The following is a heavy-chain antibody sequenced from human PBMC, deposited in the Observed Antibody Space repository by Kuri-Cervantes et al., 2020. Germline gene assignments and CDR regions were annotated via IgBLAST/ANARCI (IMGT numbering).Heavy chain of an antibody. CDR1: GFTFSSYG. V-gene: IGHV3-30*03. CDR2: ISCDGSNK. J-gene: IGHJ6*02. D-gene: IGHD1-7*01. CDR3: ARVRGGRTRPLGYGMDV. Sequence: LSLTCAASGFTFSSYGMHWVRQAPGKGLEWVAVISCDGSNKYYADSVKGRFTISRDNSKNTLYLQMNSLRAEDTAVYYCARVRGGRTRPLGYGMDVWGQGTTVTVSS.